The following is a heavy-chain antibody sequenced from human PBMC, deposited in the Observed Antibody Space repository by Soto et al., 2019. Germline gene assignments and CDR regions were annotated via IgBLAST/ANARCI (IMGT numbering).Heavy chain of an antibody. J-gene: IGHJ4*02. CDR2: IYHSGST. V-gene: IGHV4-38-2*02. CDR3: ARDSASALDY. CDR1: GYSISSGHY. Sequence: SETLSLTCAVSGYSISSGHYWGWIRQPPGKGLEWIGSIYHSGSTYYNPSLKSRVTISVDTSKNQFSLKLSSVTAADTAVYYCARDSASALDYWGQGTLVTVSS. D-gene: IGHD2-2*01.